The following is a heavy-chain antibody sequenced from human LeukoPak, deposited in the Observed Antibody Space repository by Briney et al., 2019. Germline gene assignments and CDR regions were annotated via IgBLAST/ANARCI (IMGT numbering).Heavy chain of an antibody. CDR2: IRYDGSNK. V-gene: IGHV3-30*02. CDR3: ASGEGFDY. J-gene: IGHJ4*02. Sequence: GGSLRLSCAASGFTLSSYGMHWVRQAPGKGLEWVAFIRYDGSNKDYADSVKGRFTISRDNSKNTLYLQMNSLRAEDTAVYYCASGEGFDYWGQGTLVTVSS. D-gene: IGHD3-10*01. CDR1: GFTLSSYG.